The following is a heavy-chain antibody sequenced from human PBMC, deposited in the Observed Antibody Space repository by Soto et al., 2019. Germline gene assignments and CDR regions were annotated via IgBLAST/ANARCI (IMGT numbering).Heavy chain of an antibody. CDR3: ARSTLRYYSDTSGYHFDH. CDR2: INSDATTL. V-gene: IGHV3-74*01. D-gene: IGHD3-22*01. CDR1: GFTFTNYW. Sequence: GGSLRLSCAASGFTFTNYWMHWVRQAPGKGLVWVSRINSDATTLNYVDSVRGRFSISRDNAKNTLYLQMNSLSAEDTAVYYCARSTLRYYSDTSGYHFDHWGQGTLVTVSS. J-gene: IGHJ4*02.